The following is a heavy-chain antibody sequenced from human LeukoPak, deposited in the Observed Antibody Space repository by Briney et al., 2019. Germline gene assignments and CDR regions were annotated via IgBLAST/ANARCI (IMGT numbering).Heavy chain of an antibody. Sequence: SETLSLTCTVSGVSISSHYWSWIRQSPGKRLEWIGNIYYTGSTNYNPSLQSRVAISIDTSKNQFSLTLNSVTAADAAVYYCARDSGRLDPWGQGTLVTVSS. CDR3: ARDSGRLDP. V-gene: IGHV4-59*11. CDR2: IYYTGST. CDR1: GVSISSHY. D-gene: IGHD1-26*01. J-gene: IGHJ5*02.